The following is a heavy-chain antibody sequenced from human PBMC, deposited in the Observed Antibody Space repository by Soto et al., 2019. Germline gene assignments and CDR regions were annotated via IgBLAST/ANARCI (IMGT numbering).Heavy chain of an antibody. V-gene: IGHV4-39*01. CDR1: GVSLNSGHYY. CDR3: GKVLIGATRHTDVDS. Sequence: LSLTCTVSGVSLNSGHYYWVWIRQSPGKGLAWIASIYYDESTYYNPSLKSRVTISTDKPKNQFSLTLKSVTAADTAVYYCGKVLIGATRHTDVDSWGQGALVTVSS. D-gene: IGHD2-15*01. J-gene: IGHJ4*02. CDR2: IYYDEST.